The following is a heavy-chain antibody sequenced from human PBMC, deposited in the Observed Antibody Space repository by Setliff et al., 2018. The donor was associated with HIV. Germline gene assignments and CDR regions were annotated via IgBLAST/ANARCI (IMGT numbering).Heavy chain of an antibody. CDR2: IRYDGSNE. CDR1: GFNFNDYG. V-gene: IGHV3-30*02. Sequence: LRLSCAASGFNFNDYGMHWVRQAPGKGLEWVAFIRYDGSNEHYADSVKGRFTISRDNSKNTLALQMTSLRVEDTAAYYCAKGYFSGYDFRYFFDYWGQGALVTVSS. D-gene: IGHD5-12*01. J-gene: IGHJ4*02. CDR3: AKGYFSGYDFRYFFDY.